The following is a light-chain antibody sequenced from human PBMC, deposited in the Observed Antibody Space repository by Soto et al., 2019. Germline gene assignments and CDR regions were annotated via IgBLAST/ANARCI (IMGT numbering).Light chain of an antibody. V-gene: IGKV3-20*01. Sequence: TLPCRSSQRLSASDIAWYQQKPGQAPKFLIYGVSSRATGIPDRFSGSGSGTDFTLTISRLEPEDFAVYHCQQYGSSPLITFGQGTRLEIK. CDR1: QRLSASD. J-gene: IGKJ5*01. CDR3: QQYGSSPLIT. CDR2: GVS.